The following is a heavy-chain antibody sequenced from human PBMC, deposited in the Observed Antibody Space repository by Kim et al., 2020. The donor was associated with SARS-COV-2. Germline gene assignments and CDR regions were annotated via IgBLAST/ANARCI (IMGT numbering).Heavy chain of an antibody. V-gene: IGHV3-9*01. CDR1: GFTFGDYA. CDR2: ISWNSGSI. J-gene: IGHJ4*02. D-gene: IGHD6-13*01. CDR3: AKDISSIAAAGGGFDY. Sequence: GGSLRLSCAASGFTFGDYAMHWVRQAPGKGLEWVSGISWNSGSIGYADSVKGRFTISRDNAKNSLYLQMNSLRAEDTALYYCAKDISSIAAAGGGFDYWGQGTLVTVSS.